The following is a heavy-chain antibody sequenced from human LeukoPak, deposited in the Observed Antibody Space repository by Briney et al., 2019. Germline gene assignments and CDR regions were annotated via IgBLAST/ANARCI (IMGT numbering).Heavy chain of an antibody. CDR2: IIPIFGTA. CDR1: GGTFSSYA. Sequence: ASVKVSCKASGGTFSSYAISWVRQAPGQGLEWMGGIIPIFGTANYAQKFQGRVTITADGSTSTAYMELSSLRSEDTAVYYCASRLSPEYYYDSSGYRDYWGQGTLVTVSS. V-gene: IGHV1-69*13. CDR3: ASRLSPEYYYDSSGYRDY. D-gene: IGHD3-22*01. J-gene: IGHJ4*02.